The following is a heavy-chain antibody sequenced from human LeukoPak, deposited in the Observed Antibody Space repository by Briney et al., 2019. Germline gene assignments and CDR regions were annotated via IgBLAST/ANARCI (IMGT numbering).Heavy chain of an antibody. CDR2: IYYSGST. D-gene: IGHD3-16*02. Sequence: SETLSLTCTVSGGSISSGGYYWSWIRQHPGKGLEWIGYIYYSGSTYYNPSLKSRVTISVDTPKNQFSLKLSSVTAADTAVYFCARAQERDDYVWDSYRSFFDHWGQGTLVTVSS. CDR1: GGSISSGGYY. V-gene: IGHV4-31*03. CDR3: ARAQERDDYVWDSYRSFFDH. J-gene: IGHJ4*02.